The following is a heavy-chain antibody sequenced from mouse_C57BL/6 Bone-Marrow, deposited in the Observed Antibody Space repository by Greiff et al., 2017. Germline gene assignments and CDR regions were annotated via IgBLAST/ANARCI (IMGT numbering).Heavy chain of an antibody. CDR2: IDPSDSYT. CDR1: GYTFTSYW. V-gene: IGHV1-50*01. J-gene: IGHJ1*03. D-gene: IGHD1-1*01. CDR3: ARVTPYYYGSSYWYFDV. Sequence: QVQLQQPGAELVKPGASVKLSCKASGYTFTSYWMQWVKQRPGQGLEWIGEIDPSDSYTNSNQKFKGKATLTVDTSSSTAYMQLSSLTSEDSAVYYCARVTPYYYGSSYWYFDVWGTGTTVTVSS.